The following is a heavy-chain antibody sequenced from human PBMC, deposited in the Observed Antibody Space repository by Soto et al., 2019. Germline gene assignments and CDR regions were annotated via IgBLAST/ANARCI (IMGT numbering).Heavy chain of an antibody. V-gene: IGHV1-8*01. CDR2: MNPNSGNT. CDR3: ARVIAARPGYYYYGMDV. J-gene: IGHJ6*02. CDR1: GYTFTSYD. D-gene: IGHD6-6*01. Sequence: GASVKVSCKASGYTFTSYDINWVRQATGQGLEWMGWMNPNSGNTGYAQKFQGRVTMTRNTSISTAYMELSSLRSEDTAVYYCARVIAARPGYYYYGMDVWGQGTTVTVSS.